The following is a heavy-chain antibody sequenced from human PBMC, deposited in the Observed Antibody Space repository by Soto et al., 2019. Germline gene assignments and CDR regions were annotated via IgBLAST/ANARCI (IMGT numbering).Heavy chain of an antibody. CDR2: ISGSGGST. D-gene: IGHD5-12*01. V-gene: IGHV3-23*01. CDR1: GFTFSSYA. CDR3: AKGYLGYSGYDPDAFDI. J-gene: IGHJ3*02. Sequence: GGSLRLSCAASGFTFSSYAMSWVRQAPGKGLEWVSAISGSGGSTYYADSVKGRFTISRDNSKNTLYLQMNSLRAEDTAVYYCAKGYLGYSGYDPDAFDIWGQGTMVTVSS.